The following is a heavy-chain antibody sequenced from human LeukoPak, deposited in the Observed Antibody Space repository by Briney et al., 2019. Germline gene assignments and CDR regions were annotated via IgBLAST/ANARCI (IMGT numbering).Heavy chain of an antibody. V-gene: IGHV1-69*04. CDR2: IIPILGIA. D-gene: IGHD1-1*01. J-gene: IGHJ5*02. CDR3: ARGGPGTNWFDP. CDR1: GGTFSSYA. Sequence: SVKVSCKASGGTFSSYAISWVRQAPGQGLGWMGRIIPILGIANYAQKFQGRVTITADKSTSTAYMELSSLRSEDTAVYYCARGGPGTNWFDPWGQGTLVTVSS.